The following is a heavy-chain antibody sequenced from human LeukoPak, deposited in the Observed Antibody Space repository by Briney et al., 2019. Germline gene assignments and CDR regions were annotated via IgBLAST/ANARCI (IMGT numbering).Heavy chain of an antibody. CDR1: GFRFGEYT. J-gene: IGHJ5*02. V-gene: IGHV3-23*01. CDR3: VKGDWGDL. CDR2: INFSGTET. Sequence: GGSLRLSCAVSGFRFGEYTMTWVRRAPGKGLEWVSTINFSGTETHYADSVEGQFTISRDNSKNTLFLQLSSLRGEDTAIYYCVKGDWGDLWGQGTVVTVSS.